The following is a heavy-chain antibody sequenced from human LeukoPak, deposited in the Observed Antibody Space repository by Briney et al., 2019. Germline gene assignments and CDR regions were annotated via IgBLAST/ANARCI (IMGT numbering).Heavy chain of an antibody. V-gene: IGHV3-48*03. CDR2: ISNSGSTI. CDR3: ARVKGYYGSRSGMDV. CDR1: GFTFSSYE. Sequence: GGSLRLSCAASGFTFSSYEVNWVRQAPGKGLEWVSYISNSGSTIYYADSVKGRFAISRDNAKNSLYLQMNSLRAEDTAVYYCARVKGYYGSRSGMDVWGQGTTVSVSS. D-gene: IGHD3-10*01. J-gene: IGHJ6*02.